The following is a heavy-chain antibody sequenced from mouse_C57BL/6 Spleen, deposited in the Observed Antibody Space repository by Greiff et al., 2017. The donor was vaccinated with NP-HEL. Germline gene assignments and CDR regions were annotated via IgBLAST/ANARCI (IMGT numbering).Heavy chain of an antibody. CDR2: IHPNSGST. CDR3: ARISRQLRPAWFAY. D-gene: IGHD3-2*02. V-gene: IGHV1-64*01. CDR1: GYTFTSYW. Sequence: VQLQQPGAELVKPGASVKLSCKASGYTFTSYWMHWVKQRPGQGLEWIGMIHPNSGSTNYNEKFKSKPTLTVDKSSSTAYMQLSSLTSEDSAVYYCARISRQLRPAWFAYWGQGTLVTVSA. J-gene: IGHJ3*01.